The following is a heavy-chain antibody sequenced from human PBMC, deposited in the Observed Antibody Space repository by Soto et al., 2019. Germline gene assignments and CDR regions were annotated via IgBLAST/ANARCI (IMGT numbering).Heavy chain of an antibody. J-gene: IGHJ4*02. CDR2: MKPNSGNT. V-gene: IGHV1-8*01. CDR3: ARVNEWLGALEY. Sequence: QVQLVQSGAEVKKPGASVKVSCKASGYTFTSYDINWVRQATGQGLEWMGWMKPNSGNTGYAQKFQGRVTMTRNTSINTAYMELSSLRSEDTAVYYCARVNEWLGALEYWGQGTLVTVSS. CDR1: GYTFTSYD. D-gene: IGHD6-19*01.